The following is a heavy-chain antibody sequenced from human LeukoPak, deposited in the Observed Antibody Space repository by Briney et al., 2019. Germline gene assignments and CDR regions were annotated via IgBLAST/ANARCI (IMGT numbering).Heavy chain of an antibody. CDR1: SGSFSGYY. CDR3: ASAYYDSSGYYVGD. CDR2: INHSGST. Sequence: PSETLSLTCAVYSGSFSGYYWSWIRQPPGKGLEWIGEINHSGSTNYNPSLKSRVTISVDTSKNQFSLKLSSVTAADTAVYYCASAYYDSSGYYVGDWGQGTLVTVSS. J-gene: IGHJ4*02. V-gene: IGHV4-34*01. D-gene: IGHD3-22*01.